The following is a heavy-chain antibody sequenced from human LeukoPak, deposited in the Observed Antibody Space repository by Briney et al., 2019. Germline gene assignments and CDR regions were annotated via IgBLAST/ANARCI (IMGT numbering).Heavy chain of an antibody. CDR2: ISWDGGST. D-gene: IGHD1-26*01. CDR3: ALNLVGATTRAFDI. CDR1: GFTFDDYT. V-gene: IGHV3-43*01. Sequence: GGSLKLSCAASGFTFDDYTMHWVRQAPGKGLEWVSLISWDGGSTYYADSVKGRFTISRDNSKNSLYLQMNSLRTEDTALYYCALNLVGATTRAFDIWGQGTMVTVSS. J-gene: IGHJ3*02.